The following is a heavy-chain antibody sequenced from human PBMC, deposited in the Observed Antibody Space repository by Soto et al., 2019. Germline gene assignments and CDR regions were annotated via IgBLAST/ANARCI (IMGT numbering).Heavy chain of an antibody. Sequence: GGSLSLSCAASGFTFSSYAMHWVRQAPGKGLEWVAVISYDGSNKYYADSVKGRFTISRDNSKNTLFLQMNSLRAEDTAAYYCAREATGSYLPDYWGQGTLVTVSS. V-gene: IGHV3-30-3*01. CDR1: GFTFSSYA. CDR2: ISYDGSNK. CDR3: AREATGSYLPDY. D-gene: IGHD1-26*01. J-gene: IGHJ4*02.